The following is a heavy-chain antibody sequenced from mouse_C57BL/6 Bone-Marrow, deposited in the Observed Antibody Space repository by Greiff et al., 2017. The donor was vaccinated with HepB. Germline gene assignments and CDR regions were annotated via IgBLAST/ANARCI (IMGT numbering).Heavy chain of an antibody. CDR2: ISNGGGST. J-gene: IGHJ1*03. CDR3: ARHGDYGRPFWYFDV. CDR1: GFTFSDYY. Sequence: EVKLEESGGGLVQPGGSLKPSCAASGFTFSDYYMYWVRQTPEKRLEWVAYISNGGGSTYYPDTVKGRFTISRDNAKNTLYLQMSRLKSEDTAMYYCARHGDYGRPFWYFDVWGTGTTVTVSS. D-gene: IGHD1-1*01. V-gene: IGHV5-12*01.